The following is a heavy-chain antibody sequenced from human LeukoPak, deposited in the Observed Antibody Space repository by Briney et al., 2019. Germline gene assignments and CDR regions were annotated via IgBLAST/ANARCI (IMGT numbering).Heavy chain of an antibody. CDR3: AKGRGYYTELDY. Sequence: GGSLRLSCAASGFTFSSYAMSWIRQAPGKGLEWVSAISGSGGSTYYADSVKGRFTISRDNSKNTLYLQMNSLRAEDTAVYYCAKGRGYYTELDYWGQGTLVTVSS. D-gene: IGHD3-3*01. J-gene: IGHJ4*02. CDR1: GFTFSSYA. CDR2: ISGSGGST. V-gene: IGHV3-23*01.